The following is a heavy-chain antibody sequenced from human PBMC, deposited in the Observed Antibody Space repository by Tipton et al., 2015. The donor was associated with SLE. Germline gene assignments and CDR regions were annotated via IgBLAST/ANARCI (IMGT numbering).Heavy chain of an antibody. CDR2: INHSGST. CDR3: ARGYCTGGGCQLMYFDL. Sequence: TLSLTCAVYGGSFSDYYWSWIRQPPGKGLEWIGEINHSGSTNYNPSLKSRVTISVDTSKNQFSLKLNSVTAADTAVYYCARGYCTGGGCQLMYFDLWGRGTLVTVSS. D-gene: IGHD2-8*02. V-gene: IGHV4-34*01. J-gene: IGHJ2*01. CDR1: GGSFSDYY.